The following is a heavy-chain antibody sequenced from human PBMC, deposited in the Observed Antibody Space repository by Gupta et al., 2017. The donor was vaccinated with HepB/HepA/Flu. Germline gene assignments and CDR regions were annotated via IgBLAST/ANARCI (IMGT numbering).Heavy chain of an antibody. V-gene: IGHV4-39*01. CDR3: ARHLGGPYTIELLPNWFDP. CDR1: GGSISSSSYY. CDR2: IYYSGST. J-gene: IGHJ5*02. D-gene: IGHD2-8*01. Sequence: QLQLQESGPGLVKPSETLSLTCTVSGGSISSSSYYWGWIRQPPGKGLEWIGSIYYSGSTYYNPSLKSRVTISVDTSKNQFSLKLSSVTAADTAVYYCARHLGGPYTIELLPNWFDPWGQGTLVTVSS.